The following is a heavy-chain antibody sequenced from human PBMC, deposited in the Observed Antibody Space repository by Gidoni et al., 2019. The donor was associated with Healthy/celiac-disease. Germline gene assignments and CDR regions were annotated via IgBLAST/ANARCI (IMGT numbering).Heavy chain of an antibody. CDR1: GFTFSSYA. J-gene: IGHJ4*02. Sequence: EVQLLESGGGLVQPGGSLRLSCAASGFTFSSYAMSWFRQAPGKGLEWVSAISGSGGSTYYADSVKGRFTISRDNSKNTLYLQMNSLRAEDTAVYYCAKDGSSSSALDYWGQGTLVTVSS. CDR3: AKDGSSSSALDY. V-gene: IGHV3-23*01. D-gene: IGHD6-6*01. CDR2: ISGSGGST.